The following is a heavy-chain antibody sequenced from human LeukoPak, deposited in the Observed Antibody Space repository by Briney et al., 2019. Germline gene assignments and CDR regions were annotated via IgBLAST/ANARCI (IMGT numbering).Heavy chain of an antibody. D-gene: IGHD6-6*01. CDR3: ASFSSSMDYFDY. CDR1: GGSISSRY. J-gene: IGHJ4*02. V-gene: IGHV4-59*11. Sequence: PSETLSLTCTVSGGSISSRYWSWIRQPPGKGLEWIGYIYYSGSTNYNPSLKSRVTISVDTSKNQFSLKLSSVTAADTAVYYCASFSSSMDYFDYWGQGTLVTVSS. CDR2: IYYSGST.